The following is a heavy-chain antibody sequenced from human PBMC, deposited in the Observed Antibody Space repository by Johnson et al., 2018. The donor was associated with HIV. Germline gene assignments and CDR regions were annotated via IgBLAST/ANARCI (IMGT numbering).Heavy chain of an antibody. CDR1: GFTFSSYA. Sequence: MQLVESGGGLVKPGGSLRLSCAASGFTFSSYAMSWVRQAPGKGLEWVSAISGSGVSTYYADSVKGRFTISRDNSKNTLYLQMNSLRAEDTAVYYCAKDLDSSGYYSLTDAFDIWGQGTMVTVSS. CDR2: ISGSGVST. CDR3: AKDLDSSGYYSLTDAFDI. D-gene: IGHD3-22*01. V-gene: IGHV3-23*04. J-gene: IGHJ3*02.